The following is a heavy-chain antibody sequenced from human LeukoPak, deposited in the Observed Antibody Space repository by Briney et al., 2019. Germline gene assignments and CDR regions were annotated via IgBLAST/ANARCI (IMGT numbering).Heavy chain of an antibody. Sequence: GGSLRLSCAASGFTFSSYSMNWVRQAPGKGLEWVSSISSSSSYIYYADSVKGRFTISRDNAKNSLYLQMNSLRAEDTAVYYCASLSWGIAARYYYYYYMDVWGKGTTVTVSS. CDR1: GFTFSSYS. CDR3: ASLSWGIAARYYYYYYMDV. CDR2: ISSSSSYI. J-gene: IGHJ6*03. D-gene: IGHD6-13*01. V-gene: IGHV3-21*01.